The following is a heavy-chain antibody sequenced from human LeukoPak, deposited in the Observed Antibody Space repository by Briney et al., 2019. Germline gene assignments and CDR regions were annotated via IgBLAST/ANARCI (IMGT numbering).Heavy chain of an antibody. V-gene: IGHV3-23*01. CDR1: GFTFSSYG. Sequence: GGSLRLSCAASGFTFSSYGMSWVRQAPGKGLEWVSAIGGRDGSTYYADSVKGRFTISRDNSKNTLYVQMNSLRAEDTAVYYCAREVNYFDYWGQGTLVTVSS. J-gene: IGHJ4*02. CDR2: IGGRDGST. CDR3: AREVNYFDY.